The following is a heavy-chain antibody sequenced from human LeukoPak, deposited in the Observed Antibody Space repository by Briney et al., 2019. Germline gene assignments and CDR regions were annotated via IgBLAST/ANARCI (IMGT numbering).Heavy chain of an antibody. CDR1: GFIFSPYA. D-gene: IGHD5-18*01. CDR3: ARDPRWGYTNPHYFDY. V-gene: IGHV3-30-3*01. J-gene: IGHJ4*02. CDR2: ISYDGSNK. Sequence: PGGSLRLSCSASGFIFSPYAMHWVRQAPGKRLEWVAVISYDGSNKYYADSVKGRFTISRDNSRNTLHLQMNSLRAEDTAVYYCARDPRWGYTNPHYFDYWGQGTLVTVSS.